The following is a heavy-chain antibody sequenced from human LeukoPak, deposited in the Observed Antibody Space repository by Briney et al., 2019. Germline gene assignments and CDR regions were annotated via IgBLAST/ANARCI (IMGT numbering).Heavy chain of an antibody. J-gene: IGHJ4*02. Sequence: SETLSLTCTVSGDSIGSYYWSWIRQPPGKGLEWIGYIYYSGRTNFNPSLKSRVTMSVDTSKNQFSLKLSSVTAADTAVYYCARDRPGGSSLDYWSQGTLVTVSS. D-gene: IGHD1-26*01. CDR2: IYYSGRT. CDR1: GDSIGSYY. V-gene: IGHV4-59*01. CDR3: ARDRPGGSSLDY.